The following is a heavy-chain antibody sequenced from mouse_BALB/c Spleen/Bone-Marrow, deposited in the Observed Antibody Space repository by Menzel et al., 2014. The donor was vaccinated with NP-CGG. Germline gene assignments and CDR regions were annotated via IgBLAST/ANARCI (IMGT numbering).Heavy chain of an antibody. CDR1: GDSITSGY. Sequence: EVKLVESGPSLVKPSQTLSLTCSVTGDSITSGYWNWIRKFPGSKLEYMGHISYSGSTYYNPSLKSRISITRDTSKNQFYLQLDSATTEDTATYYCARRDYGKHFDVWGAGTTVTVSS. CDR2: ISYSGST. V-gene: IGHV3-8*02. D-gene: IGHD2-1*01. J-gene: IGHJ1*01. CDR3: ARRDYGKHFDV.